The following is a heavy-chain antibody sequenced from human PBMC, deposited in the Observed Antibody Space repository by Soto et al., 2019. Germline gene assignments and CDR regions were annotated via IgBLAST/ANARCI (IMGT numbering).Heavy chain of an antibody. CDR1: GGTFSSYA. CDR2: IIPIFGTA. D-gene: IGHD2-2*01. V-gene: IGHV1-69*13. CDR3: AIFRVVQADRSYYYYGMDV. J-gene: IGHJ6*02. Sequence: SVKVSCKASGGTFSSYAISWVRQAPGQGLEWMGGIIPIFGTANYAQKFQGRVTITADESTSTAYMELSSLRSEDTAVYYCAIFRVVQADRSYYYYGMDVWGQGTTVTVSS.